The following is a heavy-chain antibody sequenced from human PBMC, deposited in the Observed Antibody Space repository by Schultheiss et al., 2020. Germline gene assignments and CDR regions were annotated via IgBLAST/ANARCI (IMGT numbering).Heavy chain of an antibody. CDR1: GFTFSDYY. D-gene: IGHD2-2*01. Sequence: GESLKISCAASGFTFSDYYMSWIRQAPGKGLEWVSYISSSSSYTNYADSVKGRFTISRDNAKNSLYLQMNSLRAEDTAVYYCVRPTSSSSYDAFDIWGQGTMVTVSS. J-gene: IGHJ3*02. CDR2: ISSSSSYT. CDR3: VRPTSSSSYDAFDI. V-gene: IGHV3-11*06.